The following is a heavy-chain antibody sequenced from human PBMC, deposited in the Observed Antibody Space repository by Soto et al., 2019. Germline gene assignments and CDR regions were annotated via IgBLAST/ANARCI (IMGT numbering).Heavy chain of an antibody. D-gene: IGHD6-25*01. CDR1: GFDFRSYG. Sequence: QVQLVESGGDVVQPGRSLRLSCAASGFDFRSYGMHWVRQAPGKGLEWVAVISYDGDNQYYAATVSGPFTIANDNLRDTVSQQVNSLGGEVAAVYFSAEDATSVLAAFSRLDHWGQGTLVTVSS. CDR3: AEDATSVLAAFSRLDH. J-gene: IGHJ4*02. CDR2: ISYDGDNQ. V-gene: IGHV3-30*18.